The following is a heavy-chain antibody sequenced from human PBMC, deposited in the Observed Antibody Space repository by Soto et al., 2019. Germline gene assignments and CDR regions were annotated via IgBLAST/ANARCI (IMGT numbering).Heavy chain of an antibody. CDR1: GFTFSSYS. CDR3: ATRLHLGELSLNYFDY. CDR2: ISSSSSYI. J-gene: IGHJ4*02. Sequence: EVQLVESGGGLVQPGGSLRLSCAASGFTFSSYSMNWVRQAPGKGLEWVSSISSSSSYIYYADSVKGRFTISRDNAKNSLYLQMNSLRAEDTAVYYCATRLHLGELSLNYFDYWGQGTLVTVSS. D-gene: IGHD3-16*02. V-gene: IGHV3-21*01.